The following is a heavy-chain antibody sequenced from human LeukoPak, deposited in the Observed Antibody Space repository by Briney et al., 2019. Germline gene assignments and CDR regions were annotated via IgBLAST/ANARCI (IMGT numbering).Heavy chain of an antibody. CDR3: ARGGYGYGYYYYYYMDV. J-gene: IGHJ6*03. CDR1: GFTFSSYG. CDR2: IWYDGSNK. V-gene: IGHV3-33*01. D-gene: IGHD5-18*01. Sequence: GGSLRLSCAASGFTFSSYGMHWVRQAPGKGLEWVAVIWYDGSNKYYADSVKGRFTISRDNSKNTLYLQMNSLRAEDTAVYYCARGGYGYGYYYYYYMDVWGKGTTVTVSS.